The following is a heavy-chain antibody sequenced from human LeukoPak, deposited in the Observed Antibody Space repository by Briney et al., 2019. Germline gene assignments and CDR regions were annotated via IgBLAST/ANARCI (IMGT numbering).Heavy chain of an antibody. Sequence: GGSLRLSCAGSGFTFSDYYMSWIRQAPGKGVEWVSYISGSGSTIYYADSVKGRFTISRDNANNSLYLQMNSLRAEDTAVYYCARDPLYCSSTSCYDYWGQGTLVTVSS. D-gene: IGHD2-2*01. CDR3: ARDPLYCSSTSCYDY. CDR2: ISGSGSTI. CDR1: GFTFSDYY. V-gene: IGHV3-11*04. J-gene: IGHJ4*02.